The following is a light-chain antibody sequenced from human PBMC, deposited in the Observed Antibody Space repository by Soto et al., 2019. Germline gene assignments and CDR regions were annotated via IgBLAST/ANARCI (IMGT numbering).Light chain of an antibody. CDR3: QQYYSTPWP. V-gene: IGKV4-1*01. Sequence: DIVMTQSPDSLAVSLGERATINCKSSQSVLYSSNNKNYLAWYQQKAGQPPKLLIYWASARESGVPDRFSGSGSGTDFTLTISSLQAEDVAVYSCQQYYSTPWPFGQGTKLEIK. J-gene: IGKJ1*01. CDR1: QSVLYSSNNKNY. CDR2: WAS.